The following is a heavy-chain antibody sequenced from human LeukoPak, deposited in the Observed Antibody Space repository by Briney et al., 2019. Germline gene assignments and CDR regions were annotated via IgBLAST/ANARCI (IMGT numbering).Heavy chain of an antibody. CDR2: IIPIFGTA. CDR1: GGTFSSYA. D-gene: IGHD3-22*01. J-gene: IGHJ4*02. Sequence: SVKVSCKASGGTFSSYAISWVRQAPGQGLEWMGGIIPIFGTANYAQKFQGRVTITTDESTSTAYMELSSLRSEDTAVYYCARGSEYYDSSGYYLPDYWGQGTLVTVSS. CDR3: ARGSEYYDSSGYYLPDY. V-gene: IGHV1-69*05.